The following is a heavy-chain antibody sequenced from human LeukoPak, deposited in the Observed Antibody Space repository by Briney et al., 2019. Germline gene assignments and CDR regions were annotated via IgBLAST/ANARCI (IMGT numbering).Heavy chain of an antibody. CDR2: ISSSSSYI. CDR3: ARGLPGSSTSPFDY. D-gene: IGHD2-2*01. Sequence: GGSLRLSCAASGFTFSSYSMNWVRQAPGKGLEWVSSISSSSSYIYYADSVKGRFAISRDNAKNSLYLQMNSLRAEDTAVYYCARGLPGSSTSPFDYWGQGTLVTVSS. V-gene: IGHV3-21*01. J-gene: IGHJ4*02. CDR1: GFTFSSYS.